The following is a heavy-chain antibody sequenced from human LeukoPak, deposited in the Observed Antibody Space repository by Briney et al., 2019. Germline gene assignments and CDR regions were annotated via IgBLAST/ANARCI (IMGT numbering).Heavy chain of an antibody. CDR1: GYTFTSYG. CDR3: ARDSKYYYGSGSSLTAPNY. D-gene: IGHD3-10*01. CDR2: ISAYNGNT. J-gene: IGHJ4*02. Sequence: KVSCKASGYTFTSYGISWVRQAPGQGLEWMGWISAYNGNTNYAQKLQGRVTMTTDTSTSTAYMELRSLRSDDTAVYYCARDSKYYYGSGSSLTAPNYWGQGTLVTVSS. V-gene: IGHV1-18*01.